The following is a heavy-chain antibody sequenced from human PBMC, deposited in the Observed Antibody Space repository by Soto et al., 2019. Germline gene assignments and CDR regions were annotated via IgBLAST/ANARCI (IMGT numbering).Heavy chain of an antibody. Sequence: GASVKVSCKASGYTITSYYMHWVRQDPGQGLEWMGIINPSGGSTSYAQKFQGRVTMTRDTSTSTVYMELSSLRSEDTAVYYCARDLGDYYDSSDAFDIWGQGTMVTVSS. CDR3: ARDLGDYYDSSDAFDI. J-gene: IGHJ3*02. CDR2: INPSGGST. D-gene: IGHD3-22*01. V-gene: IGHV1-46*01. CDR1: GYTITSYY.